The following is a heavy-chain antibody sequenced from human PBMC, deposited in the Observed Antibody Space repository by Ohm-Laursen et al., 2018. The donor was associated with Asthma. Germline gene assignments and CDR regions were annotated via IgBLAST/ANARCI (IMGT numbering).Heavy chain of an antibody. J-gene: IGHJ4*02. CDR1: GFTFSDYP. V-gene: IGHV3-74*01. CDR3: TRGGHYGSYFDY. D-gene: IGHD4-17*01. Sequence: SLRLSCTASGFTFSDYPVTRVRQAPGKGLVWVSRVYGDGSNTIYADSVKGRFTISRDNAKNTLYLQMNSLRAEDTAVYYCTRGGHYGSYFDYWGQGTLVTVSS. CDR2: VYGDGSNT.